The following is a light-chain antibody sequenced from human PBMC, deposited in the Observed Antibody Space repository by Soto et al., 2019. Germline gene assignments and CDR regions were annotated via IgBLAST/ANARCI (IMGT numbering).Light chain of an antibody. V-gene: IGKV1-5*03. CDR3: QQYSGYSRT. CDR2: KAS. Sequence: DIQMTQSPSTLSASVGDRVTITCRASQSISSWLAWYQQKPGKAPKLLIYKASSLESGVPSRFSGSGSGTEFILTISSLQHDDVATYYCQQYSGYSRTFGQGTKVEIK. CDR1: QSISSW. J-gene: IGKJ1*01.